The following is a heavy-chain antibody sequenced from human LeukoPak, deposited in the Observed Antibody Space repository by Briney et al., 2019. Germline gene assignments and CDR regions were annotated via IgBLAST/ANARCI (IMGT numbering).Heavy chain of an antibody. V-gene: IGHV3-74*03. J-gene: IGHJ4*02. Sequence: GGSLRLSCAASGFTFNRYWMHWVRQAPGKGLVWVSRISPDGNSATYADSVKGRFTISRDNAENTLYLQMNSLRVEDTAVYYCVRSAFHAGSGNYYDYWGQGTLVTVSS. CDR2: ISPDGNSA. CDR3: VRSAFHAGSGNYYDY. D-gene: IGHD3-22*01. CDR1: GFTFNRYW.